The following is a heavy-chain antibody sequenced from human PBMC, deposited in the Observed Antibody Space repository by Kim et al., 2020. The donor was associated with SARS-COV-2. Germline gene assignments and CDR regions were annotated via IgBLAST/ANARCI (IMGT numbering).Heavy chain of an antibody. CDR3: VSDYYDSSGLNYFDY. Sequence: ASVKVSCKASGYTFTSYGISWVRQAPGQGLEWMGWISAYNGNTNYAQKLQGRVTMTTDTSTSTAYMELRSLRSDDTAVYYCVSDYYDSSGLNYFDYWGQGTLVTVSS. V-gene: IGHV1-18*01. J-gene: IGHJ4*02. CDR2: ISAYNGNT. D-gene: IGHD3-22*01. CDR1: GYTFTSYG.